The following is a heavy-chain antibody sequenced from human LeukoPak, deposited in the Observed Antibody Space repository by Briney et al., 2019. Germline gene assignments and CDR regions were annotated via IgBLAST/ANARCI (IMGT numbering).Heavy chain of an antibody. Sequence: SQTLSLTCTVSGGSISSGDYYWSWIRQPPGKGLEWIGYIYYSGSTYYNPSLKSRVTISVDTSKNQFSLKLSSVTAADTAVYYCARKNRPGVPAAMLVYYYGMDVWGQGTTVTVSS. CDR1: GGSISSGDYY. D-gene: IGHD2-2*01. J-gene: IGHJ6*02. CDR2: IYYSGST. V-gene: IGHV4-30-4*01. CDR3: ARKNRPGVPAAMLVYYYGMDV.